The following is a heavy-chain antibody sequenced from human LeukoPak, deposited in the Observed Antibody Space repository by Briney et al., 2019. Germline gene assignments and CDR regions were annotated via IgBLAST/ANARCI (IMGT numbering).Heavy chain of an antibody. D-gene: IGHD6-13*01. CDR2: IKQDGSEK. V-gene: IGHV3-7*04. CDR3: ARAGYSSSWYRNYYYYYMDV. CDR1: GFTFSSYW. J-gene: IGHJ6*03. Sequence: GGSPRLSCAASGFTFSSYWMSWVRQAPGKGLEWVANIKQDGSEKYYVDSVKGRFTISRDNAKNSLYLQMNSLRAEDTAVYYCARAGYSSSWYRNYYYYYMDVWGKGTTVTVSS.